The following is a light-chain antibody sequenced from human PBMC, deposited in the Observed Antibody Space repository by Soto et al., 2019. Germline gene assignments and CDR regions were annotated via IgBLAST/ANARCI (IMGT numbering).Light chain of an antibody. Sequence: DIQMTQSPSSLSASVGDRVTITCRASQGISNYLAWYQQKPGKVPKFLIYNESTLQSGVTSRLSGSGSGTDFTLTISSLQPEDVATYYCQKYNTAPWTFGQGTKVDIK. CDR1: QGISNY. CDR3: QKYNTAPWT. CDR2: NES. J-gene: IGKJ1*01. V-gene: IGKV1-27*01.